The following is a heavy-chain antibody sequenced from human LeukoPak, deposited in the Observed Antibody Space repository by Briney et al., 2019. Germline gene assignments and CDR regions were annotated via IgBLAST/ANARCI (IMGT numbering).Heavy chain of an antibody. Sequence: PSGTLSLTCAVFGGCISSNYWWTWVRQPPGKGLEWIGEIYHSGSTHYNPSLKSRVTMSLDKSKNHFSLRLTSVTAADTAVYYCAREGSATGIDYWGQGTLVTVSS. CDR1: GGCISSNYW. V-gene: IGHV4-4*02. CDR2: IYHSGST. D-gene: IGHD2-15*01. J-gene: IGHJ4*02. CDR3: AREGSATGIDY.